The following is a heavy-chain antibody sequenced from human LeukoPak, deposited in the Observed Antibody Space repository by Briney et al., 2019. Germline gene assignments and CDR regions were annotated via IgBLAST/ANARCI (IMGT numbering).Heavy chain of an antibody. CDR2: IKQDGSEK. V-gene: IGHV3-7*01. D-gene: IGHD2-8*01. J-gene: IGHJ4*02. CDR3: AREMEGFDY. Sequence: GGSLRLSCAASGFTFSSYAMSWVRQAPGKGLEWVANIKQDGSEKSYVDSVKGRFTISRDNAKNSLYLQMDSLRAEDTAVYYCAREMEGFDYWGQGSLVTVSS. CDR1: GFTFSSYA.